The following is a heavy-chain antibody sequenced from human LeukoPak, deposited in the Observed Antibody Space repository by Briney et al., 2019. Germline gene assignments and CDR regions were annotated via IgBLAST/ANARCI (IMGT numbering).Heavy chain of an antibody. Sequence: SETLSLTCTVSGGSISSSSYYWGWIRQPPGKGLEWIGSIYYSGSTYYNPSLKSRVTISVDTSKNQFSLKLSSVTAADTAVYYCARPIVAVNGYCGGDCYSVWFDPWGQGTLVTVSS. CDR1: GGSISSSSYY. V-gene: IGHV4-39*01. CDR3: ARPIVAVNGYCGGDCYSVWFDP. D-gene: IGHD2-21*02. J-gene: IGHJ5*02. CDR2: IYYSGST.